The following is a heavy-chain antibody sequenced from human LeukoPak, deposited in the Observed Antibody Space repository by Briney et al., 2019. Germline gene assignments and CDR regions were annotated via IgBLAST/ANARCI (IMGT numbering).Heavy chain of an antibody. Sequence: GGSLRLSCAASGFTFSSYAMHWVRQAPGKGLEWVAVISYDGSNKYYADSVKGRFTISRDNSKNTLYLQMNSLRAEDTAVYYGARDEGMGGYNWNAFYGMQVWGKGPRSPSPQ. D-gene: IGHD1-1*01. CDR3: ARDEGMGGYNWNAFYGMQV. V-gene: IGHV3-30*04. J-gene: IGHJ6*01. CDR2: ISYDGSNK. CDR1: GFTFSSYA.